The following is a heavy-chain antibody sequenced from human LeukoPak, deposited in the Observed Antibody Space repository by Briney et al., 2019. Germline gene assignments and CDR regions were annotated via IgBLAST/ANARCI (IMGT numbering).Heavy chain of an antibody. CDR2: IRYDGSNK. D-gene: IGHD1-26*01. Sequence: PGGSLRLFCAASGFTFSSYGMHWVRQAPGKGLEWVAFIRYDGSNKYYADSVKGRFTISRDNSKNTLYLQMNSLRAEDTAVYYCAKWAPSSYYFDYWGQGTLVTVSS. CDR3: AKWAPSSYYFDY. J-gene: IGHJ4*02. CDR1: GFTFSSYG. V-gene: IGHV3-30*02.